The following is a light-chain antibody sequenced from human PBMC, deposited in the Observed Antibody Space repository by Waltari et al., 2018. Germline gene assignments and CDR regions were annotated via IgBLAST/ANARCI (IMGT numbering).Light chain of an antibody. CDR2: NVN. J-gene: IGLJ3*02. V-gene: IGLV2-14*03. CDR1: SSHYGGYHD. CDR3: CSYSTSGSWM. Sequence: QSALTQPASVSGSPGQSITLPCIASSSHYGGYHDASWYQQHPGKAPKVMIYNVNNRPSGVSDRFSGSKSGNTASLTISGLQAEDEADYYCCSYSTSGSWMFGGGTKVTVL.